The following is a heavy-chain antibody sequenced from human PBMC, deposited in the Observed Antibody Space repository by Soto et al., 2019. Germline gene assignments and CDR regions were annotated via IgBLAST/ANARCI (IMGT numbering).Heavy chain of an antibody. CDR1: GDSVSSNSAA. CDR3: AIARSDYYGSGNAFDI. Sequence: SQTLSLTCAISGDSVSSNSAAWNWIRQSPSRGLEWLGRTYYRSKWYNDYAVSVKSRITINPDTSKNQFSLQLNSVTPEDTAVYYCAIARSDYYGSGNAFDIWGQGTMVTVS. CDR2: TYYRSKWYN. J-gene: IGHJ3*02. V-gene: IGHV6-1*01. D-gene: IGHD3-10*01.